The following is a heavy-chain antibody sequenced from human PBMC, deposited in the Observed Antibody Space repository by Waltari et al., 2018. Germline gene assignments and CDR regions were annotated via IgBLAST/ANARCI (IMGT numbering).Heavy chain of an antibody. V-gene: IGHV4-30-4*08. CDR2: TYCSGGT. CDR3: ARERRYCSGGSCPTDGFDY. D-gene: IGHD2-15*01. J-gene: IGHJ4*02. Sequence: QVQLQESGPGLVKPSQTLSLTCTVSGGSISSGDYYWSWIRQPPGKGLEWIGYTYCSGGTVYNPSLKSRVTITVDTYKNKFSLKLRSVTAADKDVYYCARERRYCSGGSCPTDGFDYWGQGTLVTVSS. CDR1: GGSISSGDYY.